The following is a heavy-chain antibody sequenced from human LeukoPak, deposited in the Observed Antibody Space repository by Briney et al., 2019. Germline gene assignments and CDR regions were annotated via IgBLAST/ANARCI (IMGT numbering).Heavy chain of an antibody. D-gene: IGHD1-26*01. CDR3: ASMWEGGY. Sequence: GGSLRLSCAASGFTFSNYGLHWVRQAPGKGLEWVSFIRYDGSNKYSIDSVKGRFTISRDNSKNTLYLQMNSLRVEDTAVYYCASMWEGGYWGQGTLVTVPS. CDR2: IRYDGSNK. V-gene: IGHV3-30*02. CDR1: GFTFSNYG. J-gene: IGHJ4*02.